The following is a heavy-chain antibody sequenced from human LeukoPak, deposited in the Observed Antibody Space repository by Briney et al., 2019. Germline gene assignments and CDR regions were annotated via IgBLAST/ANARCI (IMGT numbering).Heavy chain of an antibody. CDR2: ISGSGGST. CDR3: AKAPVTTCRGAYCYPFDY. J-gene: IGHJ4*02. CDR1: GFTFSSYA. Sequence: PGGSLRLSCAASGFTFSSYAMSWVRQAPGKGLEWVSAISGSGGSTYYADSVKGRFTISRDSSKNTLFLHMNRLRPQDAAVYYCAKAPVTTCRGAYCYPFDYWGQGTLVTVSS. D-gene: IGHD2-21*01. V-gene: IGHV3-23*01.